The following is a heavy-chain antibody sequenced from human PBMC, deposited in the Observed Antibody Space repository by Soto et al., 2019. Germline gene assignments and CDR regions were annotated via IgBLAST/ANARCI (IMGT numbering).Heavy chain of an antibody. V-gene: IGHV3-21*01. CDR1: GFTFSSCS. J-gene: IGHJ6*02. D-gene: IGHD3-22*01. Sequence: EVQLAESGGGLVKPGGSLRLSCAASGFTFSSCSMNWVRQAPGKGLEWVSSISSSSSYIYYADSVKGRFTISRDNAKNSLYLQMNSLRAEDTAVYYCARPRGYYYDSSAMDVWGQGTTVTVAS. CDR3: ARPRGYYYDSSAMDV. CDR2: ISSSSSYI.